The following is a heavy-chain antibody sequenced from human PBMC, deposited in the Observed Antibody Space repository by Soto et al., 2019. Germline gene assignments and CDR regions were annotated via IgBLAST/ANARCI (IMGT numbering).Heavy chain of an antibody. CDR2: ISHSGRT. D-gene: IGHD2-21*01. V-gene: IGHV4-4*02. J-gene: IGHJ4*02. Sequence: PSETLSLTCDVSGGSISGDNWWNWVRQPPGKGLEWIGEISHSGRTNYNPSLKSRVTMSVDKSKNQFSLTLRSVTAADTAVYYCARVPIYLTHFDYWGQGTLVTVS. CDR1: GGSISGDNW. CDR3: ARVPIYLTHFDY.